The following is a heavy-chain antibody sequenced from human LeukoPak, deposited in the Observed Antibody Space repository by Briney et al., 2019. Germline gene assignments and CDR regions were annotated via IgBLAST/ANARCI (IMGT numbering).Heavy chain of an antibody. D-gene: IGHD4-17*01. V-gene: IGHV3-64D*06. J-gene: IGHJ4*02. CDR2: ISSYGDKT. CDR3: ANYGDYYYFYY. CDR1: GFTFSNCA. Sequence: GGSLRLSCSASGFTFSNCATHWVRQAPGKGPEYVSVISSYGDKTYYADSVKGRFTISRDNSKNTVSLQMSSLRAEDTAVYYCANYGDYYYFYYWGQGTLVTVSS.